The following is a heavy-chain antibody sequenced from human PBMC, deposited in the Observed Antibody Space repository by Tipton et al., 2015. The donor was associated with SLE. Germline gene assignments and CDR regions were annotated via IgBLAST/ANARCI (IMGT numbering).Heavy chain of an antibody. J-gene: IGHJ3*02. CDR1: GYSFASYW. Sequence: QLVQSGAEVKKPGESLKISCKGSGYSFASYWIGWVRQMPGKGLEWMGIIYPGDSDTRYSPSFQGQVTISADKSISTAYLQWSSLKASDTAMYYCARQPGDYVSSDAFDIWGQGTMVTVSS. D-gene: IGHD4-17*01. V-gene: IGHV5-51*01. CDR2: IYPGDSDT. CDR3: ARQPGDYVSSDAFDI.